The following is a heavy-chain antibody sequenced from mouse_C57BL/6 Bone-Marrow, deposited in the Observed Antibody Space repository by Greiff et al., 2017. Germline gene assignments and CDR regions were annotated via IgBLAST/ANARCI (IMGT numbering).Heavy chain of an antibody. CDR2: FHPYNDDT. D-gene: IGHD5-1*01. V-gene: IGHV1-47*01. CDR1: GYTFTTYP. Sequence: QVQLQQSGAELVKPGASVKMSCKASGYTFTTYPIEWMKQNHGKSLEWIGNFHPYNDDTKYNEKFKGKATLTVEKSSNTVYLGLSRLTSDDSAVYYCARSSTFFYYFDYSGQGTTLTVSA. J-gene: IGHJ2*01. CDR3: ARSSTFFYYFDY.